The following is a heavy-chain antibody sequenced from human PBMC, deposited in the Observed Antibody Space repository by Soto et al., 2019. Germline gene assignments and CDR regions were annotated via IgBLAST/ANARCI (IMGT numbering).Heavy chain of an antibody. Sequence: SETLSLTYSVSGDCVSRGDYYSSWILQPPGKGLELIGHVYFSGITIYIPSLKSRLTMSVDTAKNQFSLKLNSVTAADTAVYYCERIPVDTYMIYWSDPWGQGTQVTVSS. CDR3: ERIPVDTYMIYWSDP. D-gene: IGHD3-16*01. J-gene: IGHJ5*02. CDR2: VYFSGIT. CDR1: GDCVSRGDYY. V-gene: IGHV4-61*08.